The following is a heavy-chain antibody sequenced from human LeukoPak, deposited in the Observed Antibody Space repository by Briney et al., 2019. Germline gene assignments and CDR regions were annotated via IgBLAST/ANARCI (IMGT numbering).Heavy chain of an antibody. V-gene: IGHV4-38-2*02. CDR1: GRSISRGSY. D-gene: IGHD5-12*01. J-gene: IGHJ4*02. CDR3: ARDRSGYGDFDS. Sequence: SETLSLTCDISGRSISRGSYWGWIRRPPGKGLEWIGNIDHAGSPYYNPSLRSRVTISVDTSNNQFSLKLSSLTAPDTAVYYCARDRSGYGDFDSWGQGTLVTVSS. CDR2: IDHAGSP.